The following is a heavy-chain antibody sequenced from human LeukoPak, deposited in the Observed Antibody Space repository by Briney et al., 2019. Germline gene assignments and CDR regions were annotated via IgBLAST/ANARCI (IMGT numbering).Heavy chain of an antibody. CDR1: GFTFSSYA. CDR3: ARPLRAMARQWLGPFDY. D-gene: IGHD6-19*01. V-gene: IGHV3-30-3*01. Sequence: GGSLRLSCAASGFTFSSYAMHWVRQAPGKGLEWVAVISYDGSNKYYADSVKGQFTISRDNSKNTLYLQMNSLRAEDTAVYYCARPLRAMARQWLGPFDYWGQGTLVTVSS. CDR2: ISYDGSNK. J-gene: IGHJ4*02.